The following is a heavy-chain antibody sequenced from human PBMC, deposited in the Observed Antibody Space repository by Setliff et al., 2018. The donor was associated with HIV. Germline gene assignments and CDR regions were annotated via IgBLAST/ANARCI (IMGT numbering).Heavy chain of an antibody. CDR2: TRSKAYGGTT. D-gene: IGHD4-17*01. CDR1: GFIFGDYA. V-gene: IGHV3-49*04. J-gene: IGHJ4*02. CDR3: TRYKLTSVMSNFDY. Sequence: SCKASGFIFGDYAMSWVRQAPGKGLQWVAFTRSKAYGGTTEYAASVKGRFTISRDDSKNIAYLQMGSLKTEDTAVYFCTRYKLTSVMSNFDYWGLGTLVTVSS.